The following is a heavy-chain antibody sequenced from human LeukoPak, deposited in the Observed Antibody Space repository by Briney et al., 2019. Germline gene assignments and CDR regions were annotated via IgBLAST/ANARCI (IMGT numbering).Heavy chain of an antibody. CDR2: FYYSGST. CDR3: ASAYCGGDCYSGAFDI. J-gene: IGHJ3*02. Sequence: ASETLSLTCTVSGGSISSSNSYWGWIRQPPGKGLEWIGSFYYSGSTYYNPSLKSRVTISVDTSKNQFSLKLSSVTAADTAVYYCASAYCGGDCYSGAFDIWGQGTMVTVSS. V-gene: IGHV4-39*07. D-gene: IGHD2-21*02. CDR1: GGSISSSNSY.